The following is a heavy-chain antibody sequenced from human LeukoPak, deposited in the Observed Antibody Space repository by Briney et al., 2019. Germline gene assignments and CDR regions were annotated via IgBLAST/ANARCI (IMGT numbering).Heavy chain of an antibody. D-gene: IGHD4-17*01. CDR1: GYTITDYY. CDR3: ARNGDYGGYYYYMDV. Sequence: ASVKVSCKASGYTITDYYMHWVRQAPGQGLEWMGWINPNSGGTNYAQKFRGRVTMTRDTSISTAYMELSRLRSDDTAVYYCARNGDYGGYYYYMDVWGKGTTVTISS. J-gene: IGHJ6*03. V-gene: IGHV1-2*02. CDR2: INPNSGGT.